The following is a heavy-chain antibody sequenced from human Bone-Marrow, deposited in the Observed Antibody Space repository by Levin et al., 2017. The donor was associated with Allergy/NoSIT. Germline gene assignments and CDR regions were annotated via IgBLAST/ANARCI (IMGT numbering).Heavy chain of an antibody. D-gene: IGHD3-10*02. V-gene: IGHV2-5*02. J-gene: IGHJ6*03. CDR2: IYWDDDK. Sequence: ESGPTLVKPTQTLTLTCTFSGFSLSTSGVGVGWIRQPPGKALEWLVLIYWDDDKQYSPSLKSRRTITKDTSKNQVVLTMTNMDPVDTATYFCAHILGSGSSRWYYYYYMDVWGKGTTVTVSS. CDR3: AHILGSGSSRWYYYYYMDV. CDR1: GFSLSTSGVG.